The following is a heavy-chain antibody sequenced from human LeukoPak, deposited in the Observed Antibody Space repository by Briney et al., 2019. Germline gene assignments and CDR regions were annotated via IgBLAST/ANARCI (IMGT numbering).Heavy chain of an antibody. V-gene: IGHV1-18*01. CDR3: ARALGGEAC. CDR1: GYTFTDYG. J-gene: IGHJ4*02. D-gene: IGHD3-16*01. CDR2: INTLNGNT. Sequence: ASVKVSCKASGYTFTDYGISWVRQAPGQGLEWMGWINTLNGNTNYAQKFQDRVTMTTDTSTSTAYMELRSLRSDDTAVYYCARALGGEACWGQGTLVTVSS.